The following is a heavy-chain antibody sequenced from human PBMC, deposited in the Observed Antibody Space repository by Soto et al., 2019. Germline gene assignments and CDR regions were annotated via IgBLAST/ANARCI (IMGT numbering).Heavy chain of an antibody. D-gene: IGHD4-17*01. J-gene: IGHJ6*02. CDR1: GGSISSSSYY. CDR2: IYYSGST. CDR3: ARVYGDRYYYYYYGMDV. V-gene: IGHV4-39*01. Sequence: SETLSLTCTVSGGSISSSSYYWGWIRQPPWKGLEWIGSIYYSGSTYYNPSLKSRVTISVDTSKNQFSLKLSSVTAADTAVYYCARVYGDRYYYYYYGMDVWGQGXTVTVYS.